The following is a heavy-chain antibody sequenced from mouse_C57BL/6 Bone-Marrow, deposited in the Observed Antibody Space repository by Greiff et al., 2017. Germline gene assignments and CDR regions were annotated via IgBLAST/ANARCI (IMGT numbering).Heavy chain of an antibody. CDR1: GFNIKDDY. V-gene: IGHV14-4*01. Sequence: VQLQQSGAEIVRPGASVKLSCTASGFNIKDDYMHWVKQRPEQGLEWIGWIDPENGDTEYASKFQGKAPITADPSSNTAYLQLSSLTSEDTAVYYCTTGYYSNYVLFDYWGQGTTLTVSS. CDR2: IDPENGDT. J-gene: IGHJ2*01. CDR3: TTGYYSNYVLFDY. D-gene: IGHD2-5*01.